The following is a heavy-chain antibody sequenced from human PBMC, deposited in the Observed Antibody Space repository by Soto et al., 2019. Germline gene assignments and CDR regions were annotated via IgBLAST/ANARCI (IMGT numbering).Heavy chain of an antibody. CDR3: ARAREDCSSTSCFLDV. CDR2: INPNSGGT. CDR1: GYTFTGYY. J-gene: IGHJ6*04. Sequence: ASVKVSCKASGYTFTGYYMHWVRQAPGQGLEWMGWINPNSGGTNYAQKFQGWVTMTRDTSISTAYMELSRLRSDDTAVYYCARAREDCSSTSCFLDVWGKGTTVTVSS. D-gene: IGHD2-2*01. V-gene: IGHV1-2*04.